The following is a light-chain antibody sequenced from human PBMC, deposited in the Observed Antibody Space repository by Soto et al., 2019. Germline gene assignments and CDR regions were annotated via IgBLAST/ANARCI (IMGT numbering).Light chain of an antibody. V-gene: IGKV1-5*03. CDR1: QTISSW. CDR2: MAS. J-gene: IGKJ1*01. Sequence: IHMTHAPSTLSVSLGDRVTITFRASQTISSWLAWYQQKPGKAPKLLIYMASSLEHGVPSRFSGSGYGTEFTLTISSLQPDDFATYYCQQYNVYWTFGQGTKVDIK. CDR3: QQYNVYWT.